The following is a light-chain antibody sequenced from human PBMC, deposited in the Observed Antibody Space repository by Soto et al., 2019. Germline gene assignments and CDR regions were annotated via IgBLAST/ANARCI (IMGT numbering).Light chain of an antibody. CDR1: SSDGGSYNY. V-gene: IGLV2-14*01. J-gene: IGLJ1*01. CDR2: EVS. CDR3: SSYTSGEGV. Sequence: QSALTQPASVSGSPGQSITISCTGTSSDGGSYNYVSWYQQHPGKAPKLMIYEVSNRPSGVSHRFSGSKSGNTAYLTISGLQSEDEADYYSSSYTSGEGVFGTGTKLTVL.